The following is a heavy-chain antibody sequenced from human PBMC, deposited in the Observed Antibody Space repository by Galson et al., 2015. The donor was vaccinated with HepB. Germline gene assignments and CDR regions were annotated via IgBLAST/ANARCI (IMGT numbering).Heavy chain of an antibody. CDR3: ARGGMATIGGPTFDL. CDR2: ISAYNGYT. CDR1: SDTFASYA. V-gene: IGHV1-18*01. Sequence: SVKVSCKASSDTFASYALNWVRQAPGQGLEWMGWISAYNGYTNYPQKFQGRVTMTKDTSTRTGYLELRSLRSDDTAMYYCARGGMATIGGPTFDLWGQGTLVTVSS. J-gene: IGHJ4*02. D-gene: IGHD5-24*01.